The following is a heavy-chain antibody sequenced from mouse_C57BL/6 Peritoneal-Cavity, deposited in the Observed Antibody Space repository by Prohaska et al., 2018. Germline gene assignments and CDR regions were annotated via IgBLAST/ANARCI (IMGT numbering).Heavy chain of an antibody. D-gene: IGHD2-1*01. Sequence: EVKLEESGGGLVQPGGSMKLSCVASGFTFSNYWMNWVRQSPEKGFEWVAQIRLKSDNYATHYAESVKGRFTISRDDSKSSVYLQMNNLRAEDTGIYYCTSSIYSYAMDYWGQGTSVTVSS. CDR3: TSSIYSYAMDY. CDR1: GFTFSNYW. CDR2: IRLKSDNYAT. V-gene: IGHV6-3*01. J-gene: IGHJ4*01.